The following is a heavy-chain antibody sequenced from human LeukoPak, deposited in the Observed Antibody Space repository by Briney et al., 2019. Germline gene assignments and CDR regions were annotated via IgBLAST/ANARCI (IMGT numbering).Heavy chain of an antibody. CDR1: GFTFSSYA. J-gene: IGHJ6*02. CDR2: ISGSGGSK. CDR3: AKLTSASGAYGVDV. Sequence: GGSLRLSCAASGFTFSSYAMSWVRQAPGKGLEWVSTISGSGGSKHYADSVEGRFTISRDNFKNTVYLQMNSLRAEDTAIYYCAKLTSASGAYGVDVWGQGTTVTVSS. V-gene: IGHV3-23*01. D-gene: IGHD3-10*01.